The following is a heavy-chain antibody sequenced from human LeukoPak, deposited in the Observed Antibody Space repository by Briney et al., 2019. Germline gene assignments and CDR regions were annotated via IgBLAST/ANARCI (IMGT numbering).Heavy chain of an antibody. J-gene: IGHJ3*02. V-gene: IGHV1-69*06. CDR1: GYTFTSYG. Sequence: ASVKVSCKASGYTFTSYGISWVRQAPGQGLEWMGGIIPVFGTTSYAQKSQDRITITADKTTYTAFMELSSLGSEDTAVYYCARAVTSNILGAFDIWGRGTLVTVSS. CDR2: IIPVFGTT. CDR3: ARAVTSNILGAFDI. D-gene: IGHD2-21*02.